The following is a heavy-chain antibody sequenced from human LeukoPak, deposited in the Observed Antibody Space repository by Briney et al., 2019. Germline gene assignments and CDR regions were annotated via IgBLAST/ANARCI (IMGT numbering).Heavy chain of an antibody. V-gene: IGHV1-2*06. CDR1: GYTFTGYY. Sequence: ASVKVSCKASGYTFTGYYMHWVRQAPGQGLEWMGRINPNSGGTNYAQKFQGRVTMTRDTSISTACMELSRLRSDDTAVYYCARGGDYYDSRTVSIYWGQGTLVTVSS. CDR2: INPNSGGT. D-gene: IGHD3-22*01. CDR3: ARGGDYYDSRTVSIY. J-gene: IGHJ4*02.